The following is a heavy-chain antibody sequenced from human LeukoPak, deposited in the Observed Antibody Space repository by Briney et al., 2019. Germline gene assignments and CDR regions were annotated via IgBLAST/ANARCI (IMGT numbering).Heavy chain of an antibody. CDR1: GGSISSYY. CDR2: IYTSGST. Sequence: PSETLSLTCTVSGGSISSYYWSWIRQPAGKGLEWIGRIYTSGSTNYNPSLKSRVTMSVDTSKNQFSLKLSSVTAADTAVYYCARGPNYYGSGSYFNWFDPWGQGTLVTVSS. CDR3: ARGPNYYGSGSYFNWFDP. J-gene: IGHJ5*02. D-gene: IGHD3-10*01. V-gene: IGHV4-4*07.